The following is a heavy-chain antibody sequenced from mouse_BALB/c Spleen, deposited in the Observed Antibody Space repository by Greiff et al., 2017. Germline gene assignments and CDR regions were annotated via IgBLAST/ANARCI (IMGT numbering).Heavy chain of an antibody. J-gene: IGHJ3*01. V-gene: IGHV5-12-1*01. CDR3: ARHWHYDYDEEMWY. D-gene: IGHD2-4*01. Sequence: EVQLVESGGGLVKPGGSLKLSCAASGFAFSSYDMSWVRQTPEKRLEWVAYISSGGGSTYYPDTVKGRFTISRDNAKNTLYLQMSSLKSEDTAMYYCARHWHYDYDEEMWYWGQGTLVTVSA. CDR2: ISSGGGST. CDR1: GFAFSSYD.